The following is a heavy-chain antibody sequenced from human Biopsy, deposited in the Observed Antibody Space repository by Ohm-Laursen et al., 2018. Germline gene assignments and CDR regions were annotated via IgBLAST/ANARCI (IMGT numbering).Heavy chain of an antibody. CDR2: ISNSGTT. CDR1: GASVRSHF. D-gene: IGHD3-3*01. V-gene: IGHV4-59*08. J-gene: IGHJ4*02. CDR3: ARLSTLFGVVDFTDD. Sequence: SETLSLTCTLSGASVRSHFLTWIRQPPGKGLQWIGSISNSGTTKSSPSLKSRVNISLHTSKNQLSLKLTSVTAADTAVYYCARLSTLFGVVDFTDDWGQGTLVTVSS.